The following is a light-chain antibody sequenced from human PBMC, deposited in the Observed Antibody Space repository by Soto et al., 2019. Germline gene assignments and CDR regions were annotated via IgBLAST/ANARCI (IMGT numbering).Light chain of an antibody. CDR3: CSYTGTYTWV. J-gene: IGLJ3*02. Sequence: QSALAQPRSVSGSPGQSVTISCTGTGSDVGGYNYVSWYQQYPGKAPKFVIYDVNKQPSGVPDRFSGSKSGNTASLTISGLQAEDEADYYCCSYTGTYTWVFGGGTKVTVL. V-gene: IGLV2-11*01. CDR2: DVN. CDR1: GSDVGGYNY.